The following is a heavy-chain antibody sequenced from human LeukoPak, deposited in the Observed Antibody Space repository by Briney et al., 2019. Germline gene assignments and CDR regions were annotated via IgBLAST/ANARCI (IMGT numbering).Heavy chain of an antibody. V-gene: IGHV4-30-2*01. J-gene: IGHJ5*02. CDR2: IYHSGST. CDR1: GGSISSGANY. CDR3: AREEVDNWFDP. Sequence: SETLSLTCTVSGGSISSGANYWSWIRQPPGRGLEWIGYIYHSGSTYYNPSLKSRVTISVDRSKNQFSLKLSSVTAADTAVYYCAREEVDNWFDPWGQGTLVTVSS.